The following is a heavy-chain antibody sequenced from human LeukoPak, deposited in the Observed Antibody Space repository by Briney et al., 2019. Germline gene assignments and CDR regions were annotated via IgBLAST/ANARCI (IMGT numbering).Heavy chain of an antibody. CDR3: AHFNWGPLFDY. Sequence: GPTLVKPTQTLTLTCTFSGFSLSTSGVGVGWIRQPPGKALVWLALIYRNDDKRYSPSLKSRLTITKDTSKNQVVLTMTNMDPVDTATYYCAHFNWGPLFDYWGQGTLVTVSS. D-gene: IGHD7-27*01. V-gene: IGHV2-5*01. CDR2: IYRNDDK. CDR1: GFSLSTSGVG. J-gene: IGHJ4*02.